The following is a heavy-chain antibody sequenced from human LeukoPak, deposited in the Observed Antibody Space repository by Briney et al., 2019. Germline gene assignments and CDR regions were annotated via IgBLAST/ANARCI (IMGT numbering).Heavy chain of an antibody. CDR1: GFTVSSNY. CDR2: IYSGGST. J-gene: IGHJ4*02. CDR3: FRGYYGDN. V-gene: IGHV3-53*01. Sequence: HSGGSLRLSCAASGFTVSSNYMSWVRQAPGKGLEWVSVIYSGGSTYYADSVKGRLPISRDNSTDTPSLQMTALRDENTPRIYFFRGYYGDNWGQGTLVTVSS. D-gene: IGHD3-22*01.